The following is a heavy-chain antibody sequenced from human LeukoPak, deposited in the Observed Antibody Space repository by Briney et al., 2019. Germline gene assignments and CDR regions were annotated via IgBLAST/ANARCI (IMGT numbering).Heavy chain of an antibody. V-gene: IGHV4-61*02. CDR3: ARGLRATKPEFDN. D-gene: IGHD5-12*01. J-gene: IGHJ4*02. CDR2: IYTSGST. CDR1: GGSISSGSYY. Sequence: PSETLSLTCTVSGGSISSGSYYWSWIRQPAGKGLEWTGRIYTSGSTNYNPSLKSRVTISVDTSKNQFSLKLSSVTAADTAVYYCARGLRATKPEFDNWGQGTLVTVSS.